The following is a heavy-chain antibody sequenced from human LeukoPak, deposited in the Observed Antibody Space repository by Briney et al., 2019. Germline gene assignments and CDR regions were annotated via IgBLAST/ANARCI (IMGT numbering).Heavy chain of an antibody. CDR2: ISAYNGNT. V-gene: IGHV1-18*01. CDR3: ARVKTITIFGVVIIRWFDP. D-gene: IGHD3-3*01. J-gene: IGHJ5*02. Sequence: ASVKVSFKASGYTLTSYGVSWVRQAPGPGLEWMGWISAYNGNTNYAQKLQGRVTMTTDTSTSTAYMELRSLRSDDTAVYYCARVKTITIFGVVIIRWFDPWGQGTLVTVSS. CDR1: GYTLTSYG.